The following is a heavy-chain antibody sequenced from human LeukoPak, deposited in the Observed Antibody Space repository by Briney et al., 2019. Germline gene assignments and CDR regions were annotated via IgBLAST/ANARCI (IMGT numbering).Heavy chain of an antibody. CDR3: AKVHLYSFTPPFDY. V-gene: IGHV3-23*01. J-gene: IGHJ4*02. Sequence: PGGSLRLSCAASGFTFSSYAMSWVRQAPGKGLEWVSAISGSGGSTYYADSVKGRFTISRDNSKNTLYLQMNSLRPEDTAVYYCAKVHLYSFTPPFDYWGQGTLVTVSS. CDR2: ISGSGGST. CDR1: GFTFSSYA. D-gene: IGHD2-21*01.